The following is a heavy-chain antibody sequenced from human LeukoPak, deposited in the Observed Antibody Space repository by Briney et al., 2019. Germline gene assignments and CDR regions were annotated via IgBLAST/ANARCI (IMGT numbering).Heavy chain of an antibody. D-gene: IGHD3-10*01. V-gene: IGHV3-66*02. CDR3: ARDERPLLLFGALFD. J-gene: IGHJ4*02. CDR1: GFTVSSNY. Sequence: GGSLRLSCAASGFTVSSNYMSWVRQAPGKGLEWVSVIYSGGSTYYADSVKGRFTISRDNSKNTLYLQMNSLRAEDTAVYYCARDERPLLLFGALFDWGQGTLVTVSS. CDR2: IYSGGST.